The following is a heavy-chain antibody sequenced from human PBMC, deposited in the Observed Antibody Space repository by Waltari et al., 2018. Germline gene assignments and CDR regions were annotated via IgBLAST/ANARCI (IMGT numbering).Heavy chain of an antibody. CDR2: ISSSSSYI. CDR1: GFTFSSYS. CDR3: ARDANSGFDY. Sequence: EVQLVESGGGLVKPGGSLRLSCAASGFTFSSYSMNWVRQAPGKGLGWVSSISSSSSYIYYADSVQGRFTISRDNAKNSLYLQMNSLRAEDTAVYYCARDANSGFDYWGQGTLVTVSS. D-gene: IGHD6-13*01. J-gene: IGHJ4*02. V-gene: IGHV3-21*01.